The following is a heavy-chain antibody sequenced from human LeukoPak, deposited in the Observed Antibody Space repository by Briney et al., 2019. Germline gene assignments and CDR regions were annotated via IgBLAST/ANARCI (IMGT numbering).Heavy chain of an antibody. J-gene: IGHJ4*02. Sequence: PGGSLRLSCAASGFTFSSYGMHWVRQAPGKGLEWVAVISYDGSNKYYADSVKGRFTISRDNPKNTLYLQMNSLRAEDTAVYYCAILALSSSFNYWGQGTLVTVSS. CDR2: ISYDGSNK. D-gene: IGHD6-6*01. V-gene: IGHV3-30*03. CDR3: AILALSSSFNY. CDR1: GFTFSSYG.